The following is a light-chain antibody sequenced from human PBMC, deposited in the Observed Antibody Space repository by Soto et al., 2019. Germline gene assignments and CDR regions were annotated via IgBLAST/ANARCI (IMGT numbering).Light chain of an antibody. J-gene: IGKJ4*01. CDR2: DAS. CDR1: QSVGSY. Sequence: EIVLIQSPATLSLSPGERATLSCRASQSVGSYLAWYQHKHGQAHRLLISDASNRATGIPARFSGSGSETDFTLTISSLEPEDSAVYYCQQRSNWPSLTFGGGTKVEIK. V-gene: IGKV3-11*01. CDR3: QQRSNWPSLT.